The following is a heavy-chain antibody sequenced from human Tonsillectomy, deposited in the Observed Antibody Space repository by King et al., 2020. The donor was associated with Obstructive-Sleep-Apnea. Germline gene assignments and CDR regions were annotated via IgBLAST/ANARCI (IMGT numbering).Heavy chain of an antibody. Sequence: VQLVESGGGLVQPGGSLRLSCAASGFTFSSHWMSWVRQAPGKGLEWVANIKQDGSEKYYVDSVKGRFTISRDNAKNSLYLQMNSLRAEDTAVYYCAGDKRSIVATIVAFDIWGQGTMVTVSS. J-gene: IGHJ3*02. CDR3: AGDKRSIVATIVAFDI. V-gene: IGHV3-7*01. CDR1: GFTFSSHW. D-gene: IGHD5-12*01. CDR2: IKQDGSEK.